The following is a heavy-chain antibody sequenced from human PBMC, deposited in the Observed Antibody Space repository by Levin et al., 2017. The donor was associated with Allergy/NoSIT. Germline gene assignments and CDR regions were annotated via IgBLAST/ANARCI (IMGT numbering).Heavy chain of an antibody. CDR3: ARVRGITMVRGVSDYYYYDGMDV. Sequence: ASVKVSCKASGYTFTSYDINWVRQATGQGLEWMGWMNPNSGNTGYAQKFQGRVTMTRNTSISTAYMELSSLRSEDTAVYYCARVRGITMVRGVSDYYYYDGMDVWGQGTTVTVSS. CDR2: MNPNSGNT. V-gene: IGHV1-8*01. D-gene: IGHD3-10*01. CDR1: GYTFTSYD. J-gene: IGHJ6*02.